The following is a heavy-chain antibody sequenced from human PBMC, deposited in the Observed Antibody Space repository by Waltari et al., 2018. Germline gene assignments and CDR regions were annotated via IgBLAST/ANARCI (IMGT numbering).Heavy chain of an antibody. D-gene: IGHD2-2*01. CDR1: GFNFFDTW. CDR2: IKRSSDGGAA. V-gene: IGHV3-15*01. J-gene: IGHJ5*02. CDR3: ITDPANAYVRWFDP. Sequence: EVQLVESGGGLVKPGGSLRLSCAASGFNFFDTWMTWVRQAPGKGLEWVGRIKRSSDGGAAEYAAPVNGRFFISRDDSSSTLYLQMNSLKSEDTAVYYCITDPANAYVRWFDPWGQGTLVTVSS.